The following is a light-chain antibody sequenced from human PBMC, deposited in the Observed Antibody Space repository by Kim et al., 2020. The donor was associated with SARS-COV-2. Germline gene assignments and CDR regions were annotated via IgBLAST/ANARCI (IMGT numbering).Light chain of an antibody. J-gene: IGKJ2*01. Sequence: DIAMTQSPDSLAVSLGERATINCKSSQSVLDRSNNQIYLAWYQQKPGQPPKLLISWASIRESGVPDRISGSGSGTDFTLTISSLQAEDVALYYCQQYYSSPFTFGQGTKLAIK. V-gene: IGKV4-1*01. CDR1: QSVLDRSNNQIY. CDR3: QQYYSSPFT. CDR2: WAS.